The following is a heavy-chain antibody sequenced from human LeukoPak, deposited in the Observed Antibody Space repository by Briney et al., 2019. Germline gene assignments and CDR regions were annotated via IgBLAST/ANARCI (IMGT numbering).Heavy chain of an antibody. CDR3: ARDLAYSRLDY. CDR1: GLTFSSSW. V-gene: IGHV3-7*01. CDR2: INPDGNKK. J-gene: IGHJ4*02. Sequence: GGSLRLSCAVSGLTFSSSWMDWVRQAPGKGLGWVASINPDGNKKYSADSVKGRFTISRDNAENSLYLQMNSLRVEDTAFYYCARDLAYSRLDYWGQGMLVTVSS. D-gene: IGHD5-18*01.